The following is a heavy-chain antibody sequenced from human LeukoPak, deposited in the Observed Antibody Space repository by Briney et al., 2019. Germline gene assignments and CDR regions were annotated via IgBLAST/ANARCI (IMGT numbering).Heavy chain of an antibody. D-gene: IGHD2-15*01. Sequence: GGSLRLSCAASGFTFSNYWMSWVRQAPGRGLEWVANIKQDGSEKYYVDSVKGRFTISRDNAKNSLCLQMNSLRAEDTAVYYCARGGRATFDYWGQGTRVTVSS. CDR1: GFTFSNYW. CDR3: ARGGRATFDY. CDR2: IKQDGSEK. V-gene: IGHV3-7*01. J-gene: IGHJ4*02.